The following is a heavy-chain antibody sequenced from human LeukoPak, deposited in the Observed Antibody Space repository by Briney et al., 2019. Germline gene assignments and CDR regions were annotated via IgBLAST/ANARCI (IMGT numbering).Heavy chain of an antibody. V-gene: IGHV5-51*01. CDR1: GYRFTSYW. CDR2: IYPGDSGT. Sequence: GEPLKISLQGSGYRFTSYWIGWVRPMPGKGLGWMGIIYPGDSGTSYSPSFQGQVPISADKSISTAYLQWSSLKASDTAMCYCARHADTDYYFDYWGQGTLVTVSS. J-gene: IGHJ4*02. CDR3: ARHADTDYYFDY. D-gene: IGHD2-21*02.